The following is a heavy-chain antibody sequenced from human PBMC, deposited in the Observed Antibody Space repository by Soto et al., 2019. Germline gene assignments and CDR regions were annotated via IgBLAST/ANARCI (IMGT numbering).Heavy chain of an antibody. J-gene: IGHJ6*02. CDR3: ARDKGGGGVMVRGLYYYYGMDV. V-gene: IGHV1-18*01. Sequence: QVQLVQSGAEVKKPGASVKVSCKASGYTFTSYGISWVRQAPGQGLEWMGWISAYNGNTNYAQKLQGRVTMTTDTSTRTAEMEVRGRRSDDTAVYYGARDKGGGGVMVRGLYYYYGMDVWGQGTTVTVSS. D-gene: IGHD3-16*01. CDR2: ISAYNGNT. CDR1: GYTFTSYG.